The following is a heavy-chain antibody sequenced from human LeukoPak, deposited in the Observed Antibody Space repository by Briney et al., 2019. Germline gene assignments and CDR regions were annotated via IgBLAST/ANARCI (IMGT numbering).Heavy chain of an antibody. V-gene: IGHV4-34*01. D-gene: IGHD2/OR15-2a*01. J-gene: IGHJ4*02. CDR3: ARVDKNGGTTFDY. Sequence: SETLSLTCAVYGGSFSAYYWSWIRQPPGKGLEWIGEINHSGSTNYNPSLKSRVIISVDTSKSQLSLKLSSVTAADTAVYYCARVDKNGGTTFDYWGQGTLVTVSS. CDR2: INHSGST. CDR1: GGSFSAYY.